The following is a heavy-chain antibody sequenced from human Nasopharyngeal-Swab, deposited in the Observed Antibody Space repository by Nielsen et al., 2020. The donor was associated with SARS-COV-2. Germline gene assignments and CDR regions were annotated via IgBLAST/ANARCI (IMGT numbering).Heavy chain of an antibody. D-gene: IGHD2/OR15-2a*01. CDR3: AKDLRGPYFF. Sequence: SCVASGYSFRTYGMSWVRQAPGKGLEWVAAIVGSGDNSGSGGSTYYADSVKGRFTISRDNSKNTLSLQMNSLRAEDTAVYYCAKDLRGPYFFWGQGTLVTVSS. CDR2: IVGSGDNSGSGGST. CDR1: GYSFRTYG. V-gene: IGHV3-23*01. J-gene: IGHJ4*02.